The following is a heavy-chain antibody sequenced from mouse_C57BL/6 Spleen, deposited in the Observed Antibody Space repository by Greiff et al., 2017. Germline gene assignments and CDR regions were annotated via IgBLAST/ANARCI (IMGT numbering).Heavy chain of an antibody. J-gene: IGHJ1*03. CDR3: ARVVRGDYDGSHWYFDV. V-gene: IGHV1-69*01. CDR2: IDPTDSST. D-gene: IGHD2-4*01. CDR1: GYTFTSYW. Sequence: QVQLQQPGAELVMPGASVKLSCKASGYTFTSYWMHWVKQRPGQGLEWIGEIDPTDSSTNYNQKFKGKSTLTVDKSSSTAYMQLSSLTSEDSAVDYCARVVRGDYDGSHWYFDVWGTGTTVTVSS.